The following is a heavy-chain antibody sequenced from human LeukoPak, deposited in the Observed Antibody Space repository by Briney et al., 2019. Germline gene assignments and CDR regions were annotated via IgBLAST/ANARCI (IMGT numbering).Heavy chain of an antibody. CDR1: GFTFNNYE. CDR3: ARDFQGPYDYYIDV. Sequence: PGGSLRLSCAASGFTFNNYEMNWVRQAPGKGLEWVSSISSGGRTIYYADSVRGRFTISRDNAKKSLFLQMNSLRVEDTAVYYCARDFQGPYDYYIDVWGKGTTVTVSS. V-gene: IGHV3-48*03. J-gene: IGHJ6*03. CDR2: ISSGGRTI. D-gene: IGHD2-2*01.